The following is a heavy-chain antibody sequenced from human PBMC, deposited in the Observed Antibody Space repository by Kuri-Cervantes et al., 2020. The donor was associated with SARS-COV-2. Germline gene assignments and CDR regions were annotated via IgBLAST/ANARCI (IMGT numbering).Heavy chain of an antibody. CDR1: GFTVSSNY. V-gene: IGHV3-53*01. Sequence: GGSLRLSCAAFGFTVSSNYMSWVRQAPGKGLEWVSVIYSGGSTYYADSVKGRFTISRDNSKNTLYLQMNSLRAEDTAVYYCAIAAAEFFDYWGQGTLVTVSS. CDR2: IYSGGST. CDR3: AIAAAEFFDY. D-gene: IGHD6-13*01. J-gene: IGHJ4*02.